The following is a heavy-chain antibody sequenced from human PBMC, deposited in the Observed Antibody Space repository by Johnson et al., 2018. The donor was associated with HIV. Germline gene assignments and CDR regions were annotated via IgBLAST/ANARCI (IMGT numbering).Heavy chain of an antibody. CDR1: DFTVSGNY. CDR3: AKGLLGSLRAFDI. V-gene: IGHV3-66*03. Sequence: VQLVESGGGLIQPGGSLRLSCAASDFTVSGNYMSWVRQAPGKGLEWVSLIHSGGSTYYADSVKGRFTISRDNSKNTLYLLMNSLRPEDTAVYYWAKGLLGSLRAFDIWGQGTMVTVSS. J-gene: IGHJ3*02. CDR2: IHSGGST. D-gene: IGHD3-10*01.